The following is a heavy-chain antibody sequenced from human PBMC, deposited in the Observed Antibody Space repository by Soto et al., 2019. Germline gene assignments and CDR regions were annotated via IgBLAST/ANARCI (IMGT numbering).Heavy chain of an antibody. CDR1: GFTFSSYA. CDR3: ARVGRLHYFDY. V-gene: IGHV3-30-3*01. CDR2: ISYDGSNK. Sequence: QVQLVESGGGVVQPGRSLRLSSAASGFTFSSYAMHWVRQAPGKGLEWVAVISYDGSNKYYADSVKGRFTISRDNSKNTLFLQMNSLRAEDTAVYYCARVGRLHYFDYWGQGTLVTVSS. D-gene: IGHD4-17*01. J-gene: IGHJ4*02.